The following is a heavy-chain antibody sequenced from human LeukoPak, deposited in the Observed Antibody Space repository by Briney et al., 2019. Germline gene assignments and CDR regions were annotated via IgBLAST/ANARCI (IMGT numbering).Heavy chain of an antibody. J-gene: IGHJ3*02. Sequence: GGSLRLSCAASGFTFSSYAMHWVRQAPGKGLEWVGRIKSKTDGGTTDYAAPVKGRFTISRDDSKNTLYLQMNSLKTEDTAVYYCTTDPGDAFDIWGQGTMVTVSS. V-gene: IGHV3-15*01. CDR1: GFTFSSYA. CDR3: TTDPGDAFDI. CDR2: IKSKTDGGTT.